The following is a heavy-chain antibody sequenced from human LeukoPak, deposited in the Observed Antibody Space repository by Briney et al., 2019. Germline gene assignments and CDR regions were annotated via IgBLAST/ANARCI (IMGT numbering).Heavy chain of an antibody. J-gene: IGHJ5*02. CDR2: IWHDRSDTYGSNN. V-gene: IGHV3-33*06. CDR1: GFIFSRSD. D-gene: IGHD2-21*02. CDR3: AKDGNCGGDCYGWFDP. Sequence: GKSLRLSCAASGFIFSRSDIHWVRQAPGKGLEWVAVIWHDRSDTYGSNNYYADSVKGRFTISRDNSKNTVYLQMNSLRVEDTAVYYCAKDGNCGGDCYGWFDPWGQGALVTVSS.